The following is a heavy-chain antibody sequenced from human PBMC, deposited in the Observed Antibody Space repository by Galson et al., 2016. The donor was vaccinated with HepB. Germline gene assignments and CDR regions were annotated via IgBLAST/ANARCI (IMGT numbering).Heavy chain of an antibody. J-gene: IGHJ4*02. CDR2: ISNTGGRT. CDR1: GFSFSRYA. CDR3: AKADAYCGGDCYPSFDY. Sequence: SLRLSCAASGFSFSRYAMSWVRQAPGKGLEWVPIISNTGGRTYYADSVKGRFTISRDNSKNTLHLQMNSLRAEDTAVYYCAKADAYCGGDCYPSFDYWGQGTLVTVSS. V-gene: IGHV3-23*01. D-gene: IGHD2-21*02.